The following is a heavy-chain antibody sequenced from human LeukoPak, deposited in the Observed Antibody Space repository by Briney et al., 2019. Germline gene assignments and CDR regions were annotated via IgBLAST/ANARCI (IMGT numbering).Heavy chain of an antibody. D-gene: IGHD1-7*01. CDR3: GRNTEGTAHFDY. CDR2: ISSNGVTS. CDR1: EFIFSNYK. V-gene: IGHV3-64*01. Sequence: GESLRLSCATSEFIFSNYKMHWVRQTPGKGLEYVSGISSNGVTSYYAMSVKGRFTISRDNYKNTLYLQMGSLKTEDMAGYNWGRNTEGTAHFDYWGQGTMVTDSS. J-gene: IGHJ4*02.